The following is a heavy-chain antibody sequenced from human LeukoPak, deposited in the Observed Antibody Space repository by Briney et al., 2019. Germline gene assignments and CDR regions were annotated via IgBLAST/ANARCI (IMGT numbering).Heavy chain of an antibody. CDR2: INPAGGST. Sequence: GASVKVSCKASAYTFTAFYMHWVRQAPGQGLEWMGIINPAGGSTTYAQKFQGSRLTLTRDTSTSTVYMELSSLRSEDTAVYYCARGRGVHDSHTYDYFDYWGQGSLVTVSS. CDR3: ARGRGVHDSHTYDYFDY. CDR1: AYTFTAFY. D-gene: IGHD3-22*01. V-gene: IGHV1-46*01. J-gene: IGHJ4*02.